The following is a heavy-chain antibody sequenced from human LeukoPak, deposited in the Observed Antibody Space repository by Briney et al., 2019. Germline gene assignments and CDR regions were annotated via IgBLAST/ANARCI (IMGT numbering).Heavy chain of an antibody. V-gene: IGHV4-39*01. CDR1: GGFISSSSYY. J-gene: IGHJ4*02. CDR3: ARHSRIFGVIDY. CDR2: IYYSGST. D-gene: IGHD3-3*02. Sequence: SETLSLTCTVSGGFISSSSYYWGWIRQPPGKGLEWIGSIYYSGSTYYHPSLKSRVTISVDTSKNQFSLKLSSVTAADTAVYYCARHSRIFGVIDYWGQGTLVTVSS.